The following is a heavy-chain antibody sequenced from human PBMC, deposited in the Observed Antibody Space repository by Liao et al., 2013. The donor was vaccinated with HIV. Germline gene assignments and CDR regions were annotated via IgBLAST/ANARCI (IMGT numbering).Heavy chain of an antibody. CDR2: IYSSGST. CDR3: ARVTKKYFYYIDV. D-gene: IGHD4-11*01. V-gene: IGHV4-30-4*08. Sequence: QVQLQESVPGLVKPSQTLSLTCSVSGGSISSGDYYWTWIRQPPGKGLQWIGYIYSSGSTHYNPSLKSRLNMSVDTSKNQLTLKLSSVTAADTAVFYCARVTKKYFYYIDVWGKGATVTVSS. J-gene: IGHJ6*03. CDR1: GGSISSGDYY.